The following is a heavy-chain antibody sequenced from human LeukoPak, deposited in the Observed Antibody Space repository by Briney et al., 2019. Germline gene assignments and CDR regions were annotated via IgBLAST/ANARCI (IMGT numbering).Heavy chain of an antibody. V-gene: IGHV3-7*01. CDR2: IKQDGSER. CDR1: GFTFSSYA. CDR3: ARLTTPCSGGSCYSGPLYYYYYMDV. J-gene: IGHJ6*03. Sequence: PGGSLRLSCAASGFTFSSYAMSWVRQAPGKGLEWVANIKQDGSERYYVDSVKGRFTISRDNAKNSLYVQMNSLRVEDTAVYYCARLTTPCSGGSCYSGPLYYYYYMDVWGKGTTVTVSS. D-gene: IGHD2-15*01.